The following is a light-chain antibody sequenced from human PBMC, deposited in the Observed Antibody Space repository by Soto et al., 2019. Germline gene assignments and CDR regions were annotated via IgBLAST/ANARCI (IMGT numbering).Light chain of an antibody. Sequence: SYELTQPPSVSVAPGQTARITCGGNNIESKSVNCYQQKPGQAPVLVVYDDSDRPSGIPERFSGSNSGNTATLIINTAEAGDEADYYCQVWDSDNNPFYVFGAGTKVTVL. CDR2: DDS. CDR3: QVWDSDNNPFYV. V-gene: IGLV3-21*02. J-gene: IGLJ1*01. CDR1: NIESKS.